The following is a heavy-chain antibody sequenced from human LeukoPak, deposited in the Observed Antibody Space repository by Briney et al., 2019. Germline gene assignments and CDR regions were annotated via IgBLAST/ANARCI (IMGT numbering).Heavy chain of an antibody. Sequence: GGSLRLSCTASGFSFTNSFTHWVRQPPGKGPVWASRISADGGSAFYADSVKCRFTISRDNAKKTLYLQMNSLRAEDTALYYCVRLYGYWGQGTLVTVSS. V-gene: IGHV3-74*01. D-gene: IGHD2-2*02. CDR3: VRLYGY. CDR2: ISADGGSA. CDR1: GFSFTNSF. J-gene: IGHJ4*02.